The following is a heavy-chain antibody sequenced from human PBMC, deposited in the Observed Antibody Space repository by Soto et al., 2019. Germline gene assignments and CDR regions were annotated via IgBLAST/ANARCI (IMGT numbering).Heavy chain of an antibody. D-gene: IGHD1-26*01. CDR2: INHSGST. V-gene: IGHV4-34*01. CDR3: ARTGVGALREIDY. J-gene: IGHJ4*02. CDR1: GGSVSGYY. Sequence: SEALSLTCAVYGGSVSGYYWTWIRQPPGKGLEWIGEINHSGSTNYNPSLKSRVTISVDTSKNQFSLKLTSVTAADTAVYYCARTGVGALREIDYWGQG.